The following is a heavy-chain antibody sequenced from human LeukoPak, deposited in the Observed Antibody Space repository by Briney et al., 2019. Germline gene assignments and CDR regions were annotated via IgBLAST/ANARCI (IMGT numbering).Heavy chain of an antibody. CDR2: ISRSGGTT. Sequence: GSLSLSFAASGFPFSSYDMTWVRPTPGKGLAWVALISRSGGTTYYADSVKGRFTISRDNSKNTLYLQMNSLRAEDTAEYYCAKRGGTESFYYFYYMDVWGKGTTVTVSS. CDR1: GFPFSSYD. V-gene: IGHV3-23*01. D-gene: IGHD2-15*01. CDR3: AKRGGTESFYYFYYMDV. J-gene: IGHJ6*03.